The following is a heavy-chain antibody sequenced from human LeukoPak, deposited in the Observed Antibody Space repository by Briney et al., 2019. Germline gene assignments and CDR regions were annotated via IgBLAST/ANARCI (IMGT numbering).Heavy chain of an antibody. D-gene: IGHD6-19*01. V-gene: IGHV3-21*01. Sequence: GGSLRLSCAASGFTFSSYSVNWVRQAPGKGLEWVSSISSSSYIYYADSVKGRFTISRDNAKNSLYLQMNSLRAEDTAVYYCARGPLVAGTGAAFDIWGQGTMVTVSS. CDR3: ARGPLVAGTGAAFDI. J-gene: IGHJ3*02. CDR1: GFTFSSYS. CDR2: ISSSSYI.